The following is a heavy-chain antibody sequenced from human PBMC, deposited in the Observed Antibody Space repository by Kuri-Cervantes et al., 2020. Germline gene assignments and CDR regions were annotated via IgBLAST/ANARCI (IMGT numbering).Heavy chain of an antibody. J-gene: IGHJ4*02. Sequence: GESLKISCAASGFTFSSYAMSWVRQAPGKGLEWVSAISGSGGSTYCADSVKGRFTISRDNSKNTLYLQMNSLRAEDTAVYYCAKDTVVVITPNFDYWGQGTLVTVSS. CDR3: AKDTVVVITPNFDY. V-gene: IGHV3-23*01. CDR2: ISGSGGST. CDR1: GFTFSSYA. D-gene: IGHD3-22*01.